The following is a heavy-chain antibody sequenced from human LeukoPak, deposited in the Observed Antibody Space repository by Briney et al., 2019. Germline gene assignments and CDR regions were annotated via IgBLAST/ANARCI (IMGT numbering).Heavy chain of an antibody. Sequence: SETLSLTCAVYGGSFSGYYWSWIRHPPPTGLDSIGEINHSGSTNYNPSLKSRVTISVHTSKNQFSLKLSSVTAADTAVYYCAPGTIKLLDVWGQGTTVTVSS. D-gene: IGHD5-24*01. CDR1: GGSFSGYY. V-gene: IGHV4-34*01. J-gene: IGHJ6*02. CDR3: APGTIKLLDV. CDR2: INHSGST.